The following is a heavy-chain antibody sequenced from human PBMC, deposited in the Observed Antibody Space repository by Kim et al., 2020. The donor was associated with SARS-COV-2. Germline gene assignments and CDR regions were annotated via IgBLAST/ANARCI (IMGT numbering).Heavy chain of an antibody. CDR1: GFTFSSYA. CDR2: ISYDGSNK. J-gene: IGHJ4*02. V-gene: IGHV3-30*04. CDR3: ARQMTTVPTGSRNFDY. Sequence: GGSLRLSCAASGFTFSSYAMHWVRQAPGKGLEWVAVISYDGSNKYYVDSVKGRFTISRDNSKNTLYLQMNSLRAEDTAVYYCARQMTTVPTGSRNFDYWGQGTLVTVSS. D-gene: IGHD4-17*01.